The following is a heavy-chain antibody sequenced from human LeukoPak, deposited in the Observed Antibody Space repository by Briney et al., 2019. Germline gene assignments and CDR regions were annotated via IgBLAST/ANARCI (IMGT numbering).Heavy chain of an antibody. CDR2: MHYSGST. CDR1: GSSISSSGYF. V-gene: IGHV4-39*01. Sequence: SETLSLTCTVSGSSISSSGYFWGWIRQPPGKGLAWIGSMHYSGSTYYDPSLKSRVSISVDTSKNQFSLRLRSVTAADTAVYYCARQRDYYDSSGFGYFDYWGQGTLVTVSS. CDR3: ARQRDYYDSSGFGYFDY. J-gene: IGHJ4*02. D-gene: IGHD3-22*01.